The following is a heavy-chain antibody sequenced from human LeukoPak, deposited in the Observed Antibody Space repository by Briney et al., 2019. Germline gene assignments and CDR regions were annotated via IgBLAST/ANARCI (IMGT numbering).Heavy chain of an antibody. CDR2: INSDGSST. CDR3: ARGSRVVPAAIDYYYYGMDV. D-gene: IGHD2-2*01. CDR1: GLTFSSYW. V-gene: IGHV3-74*01. J-gene: IGHJ6*02. Sequence: GGSLRLSCAASGLTFSSYWMHWVRQAPGKGLVWVSRINSDGSSTSYADSVKGRFTISRDNAKNTLYLQMNSLRAEDTAVYYCARGSRVVPAAIDYYYYGMDVWGQGTTVTVSS.